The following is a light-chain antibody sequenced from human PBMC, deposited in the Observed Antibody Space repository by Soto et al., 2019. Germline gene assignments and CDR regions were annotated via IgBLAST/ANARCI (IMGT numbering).Light chain of an antibody. Sequence: DIQMTQSPSTLSGSVGDRVTITCRASQTISSWLAWYQQKPGKAPKLLIYKASTLKSGVPSRFSGSGSATEFTLTISGLQSDDFGSYYCQHMRTFGQGTKVDIK. CDR3: QHMRT. CDR2: KAS. J-gene: IGKJ1*01. V-gene: IGKV1-5*03. CDR1: QTISSW.